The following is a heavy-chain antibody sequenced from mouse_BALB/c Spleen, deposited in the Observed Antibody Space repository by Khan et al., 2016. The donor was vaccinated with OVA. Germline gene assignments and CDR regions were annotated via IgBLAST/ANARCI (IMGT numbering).Heavy chain of an antibody. CDR2: ISPGSGDT. Sequence: QVQLQQSGAELARPGASVKLSCTASGYTFTDYYINWVKQRTGQGLEWIGEISPGSGDTYYNERFMGKATLTADKSSSTAYMQLSSLTSEASAVYCCARMNYFGDTFAYWGQGTLVTVSA. CDR1: GYTFTDYY. CDR3: ARMNYFGDTFAY. V-gene: IGHV1-77*01. J-gene: IGHJ3*01. D-gene: IGHD1-2*01.